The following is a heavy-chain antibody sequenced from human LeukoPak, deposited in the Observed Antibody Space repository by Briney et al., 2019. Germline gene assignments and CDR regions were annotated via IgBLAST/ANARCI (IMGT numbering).Heavy chain of an antibody. CDR1: GYSISIGYY. J-gene: IGHJ4*02. CDR3: ARLRVSQDSSGYYVPSYFDY. CDR2: IYHSGST. V-gene: IGHV4-38-2*02. Sequence: SETLSLTCSVSGYSISIGYYWGWIRQPPGKGLEWVGSIYHSGSTYYNPSLKSRVTISVDTSKNQFSLKLSSVTAADTAVFYCARLRVSQDSSGYYVPSYFDYWGQGTLVTVSS. D-gene: IGHD6-19*01.